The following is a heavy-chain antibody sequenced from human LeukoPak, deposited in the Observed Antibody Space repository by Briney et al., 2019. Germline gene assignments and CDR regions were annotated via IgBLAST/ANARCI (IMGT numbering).Heavy chain of an antibody. Sequence: PSETLSLTCTISGDSITSSNYYWGWIRQSPEKGLEWLGSFYYNGATYYNPSLSSRLTISEDTSKNQVSLKLSSVTAADTAMYYCARDVPETYSDRWFDPWGQGTLVTVSS. CDR2: FYYNGAT. D-gene: IGHD2-21*01. V-gene: IGHV4-39*07. CDR1: GDSITSSNYY. CDR3: ARDVPETYSDRWFDP. J-gene: IGHJ5*02.